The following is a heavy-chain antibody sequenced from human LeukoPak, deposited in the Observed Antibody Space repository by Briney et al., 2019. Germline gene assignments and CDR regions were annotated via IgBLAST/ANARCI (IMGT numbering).Heavy chain of an antibody. CDR3: ARLAIRRGYYFDY. CDR1: GFTFSSYG. J-gene: IGHJ4*02. D-gene: IGHD3-10*01. V-gene: IGHV3-30*03. CDR2: ISHDGGNE. Sequence: GGSLRLSCAASGFTFSSYGIHWVRQAPGKGLEWVAVISHDGGNEYYADSVKGRFTISRDNAKNSLYLQMNSLRAEDTAVCYCARLAIRRGYYFDYWGQGTLVTVSS.